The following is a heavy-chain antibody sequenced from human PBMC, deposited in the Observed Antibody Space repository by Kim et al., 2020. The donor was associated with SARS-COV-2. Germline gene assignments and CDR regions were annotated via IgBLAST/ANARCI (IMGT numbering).Heavy chain of an antibody. J-gene: IGHJ6*03. Sequence: SETLSLTCSVSGASINSGGDYWTWIRQFPEKGMEWIGFIYYSGRTSYIPSLQSRVTISLDLSQNQFSLSLKSLTVADTAVYYCARLRATRDYYYYMDVWGKGTPVTVSS. CDR2: IYYSGRT. CDR1: GASINSGGDY. D-gene: IGHD2-2*01. V-gene: IGHV4-31*03. CDR3: ARLRATRDYYYYMDV.